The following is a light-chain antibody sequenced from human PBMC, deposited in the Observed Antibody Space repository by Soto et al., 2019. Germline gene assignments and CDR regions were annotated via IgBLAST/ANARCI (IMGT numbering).Light chain of an antibody. J-gene: IGLJ2*01. CDR3: CSYAGSSTVV. V-gene: IGLV2-23*01. Sequence: QSALTQPASVSGSPGQPIPSSSLGTGRNVGSYNLVSWYQQHPGKAPKLMIYEGSKRPSGVSNRFSGSKSGNTASLTISGLQAEDEADYYCCSYAGSSTVVFGGGTKLTVL. CDR2: EGS. CDR1: GRNVGSYNL.